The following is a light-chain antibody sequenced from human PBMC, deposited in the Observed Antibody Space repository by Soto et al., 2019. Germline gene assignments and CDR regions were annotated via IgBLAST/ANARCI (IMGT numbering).Light chain of an antibody. CDR1: QGIRNW. Sequence: DIQMTQSPSSVSASVGDRVTITCRASQGIRNWLAWYQEKPGKGPKLLIYVASSLQSGVPSRFSGSGYGTDFTLTINSLQTEDVATYDCQEANTFPFTFGGGTKVEVK. CDR2: VAS. J-gene: IGKJ4*01. V-gene: IGKV1-12*01. CDR3: QEANTFPFT.